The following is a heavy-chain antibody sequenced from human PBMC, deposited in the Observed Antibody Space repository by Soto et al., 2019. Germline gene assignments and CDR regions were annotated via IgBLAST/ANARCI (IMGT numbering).Heavy chain of an antibody. Sequence: GGSLRLSCAASGFTFSTYAVHWVRQAPGKGLEWVAVISNDESKKYYANSVKGRFTISRDNSNNTGYLQMNSLRREDTAIYYCARSIAVAGLDYWGPGTLVTVSS. CDR3: ARSIAVAGLDY. CDR1: GFTFSTYA. CDR2: ISNDESKK. V-gene: IGHV3-30-3*01. J-gene: IGHJ4*02. D-gene: IGHD6-19*01.